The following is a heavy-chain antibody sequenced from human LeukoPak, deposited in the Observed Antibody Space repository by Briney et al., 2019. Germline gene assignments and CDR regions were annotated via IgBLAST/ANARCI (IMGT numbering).Heavy chain of an antibody. CDR2: IRSKAYGGTT. V-gene: IGHV3-49*04. J-gene: IGHJ4*02. CDR1: GFTFGDYA. CDR3: TREGSGSYGYFDY. D-gene: IGHD1-26*01. Sequence: PGRSLRLSCTASGFTFGDYAMSWVRQAPGKGLEWVGFIRSKAYGGTTEYAASVKGRFTISRDDSKSIAYLQMNSLKTEDTAVYYCTREGSGSYGYFDYWGQGTLVTVSS.